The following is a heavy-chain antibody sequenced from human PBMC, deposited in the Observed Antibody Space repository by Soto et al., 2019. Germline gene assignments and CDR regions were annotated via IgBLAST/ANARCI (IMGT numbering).Heavy chain of an antibody. J-gene: IGHJ6*02. CDR3: ASAPGYYDILTGYYDAYYYGMDV. CDR2: IYYSGST. Sequence: SETLSPPCTVSGGSISSYYWGWIRQPPGEGLGGIGDIYYSGSTNYNPSLKSRVTISVDTSKNQFSLKLSSVTAADTAVYYCASAPGYYDILTGYYDAYYYGMDVWGQGTTVTVSS. CDR1: GGSISSYY. D-gene: IGHD3-9*01. V-gene: IGHV4-59*08.